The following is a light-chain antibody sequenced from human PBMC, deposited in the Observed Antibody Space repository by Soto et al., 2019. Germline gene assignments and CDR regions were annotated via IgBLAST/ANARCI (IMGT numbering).Light chain of an antibody. J-gene: IGLJ1*01. V-gene: IGLV3-21*02. Sequence: SYELTQPPSVSVAPGQTSRINCGGNNNGSKSAHWYQQKPGQAHVLVVYDDSDRPSGIPERFSGSNSGNTATLTISRVEAGDEADYYCQVWDSSSDHPSYVFGTGTKVTVL. CDR1: NNGSKS. CDR3: QVWDSSSDHPSYV. CDR2: DDS.